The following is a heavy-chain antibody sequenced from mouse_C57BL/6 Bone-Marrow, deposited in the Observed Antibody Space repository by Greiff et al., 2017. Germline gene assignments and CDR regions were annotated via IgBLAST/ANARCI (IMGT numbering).Heavy chain of an antibody. V-gene: IGHV1-9*01. CDR3: ARRSIYYDYGDAMDY. CDR1: GYTFTGYW. J-gene: IGHJ4*01. D-gene: IGHD2-4*01. CDR2: ILPGSGST. Sequence: QVQLQQSGAELMKPGASVKLSCTATGYTFTGYWIEWVKQRPGHGLEWIGEILPGSGSTNYNEKFQGKATFTADTSSNTAYMQLSSLTTEDSAIYYCARRSIYYDYGDAMDYWGQGTSVTVSS.